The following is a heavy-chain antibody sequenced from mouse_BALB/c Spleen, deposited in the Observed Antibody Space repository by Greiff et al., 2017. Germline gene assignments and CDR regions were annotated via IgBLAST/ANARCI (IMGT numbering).Heavy chain of an antibody. Sequence: EVKLQESGPGLVKPSQSLSLTCSVTGYSITSGYYWNWIRQFPGNKLEWMGYISYDGSNNYNPSLKNRISITRDTSKNQFFLKLNSVTTEDTATYYCAGDYYGPAWFAYWGQGTLVTVSA. CDR3: AGDYYGPAWFAY. CDR1: GYSITSGYY. CDR2: ISYDGSN. V-gene: IGHV3-6*02. D-gene: IGHD1-1*01. J-gene: IGHJ3*01.